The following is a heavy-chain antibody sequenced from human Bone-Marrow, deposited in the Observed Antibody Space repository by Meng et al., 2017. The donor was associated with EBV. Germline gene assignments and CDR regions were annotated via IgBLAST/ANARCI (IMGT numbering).Heavy chain of an antibody. CDR1: GYTFTSYG. J-gene: IGHJ4*02. CDR2: ISAYNAHT. V-gene: IGHV1-18*01. Sequence: QVQLVQSGAEVKKPGASVKVSSKASGYTFTSYGISWVRQAPGQGLEWMGWISAYNAHTNYAQKLQGRVTMTTDTSTRTTYMELRSLRSDDTAVYYCARDADYGSGSYGVLIDYWGQGTLVTVSS. CDR3: ARDADYGSGSYGVLIDY. D-gene: IGHD3-10*01.